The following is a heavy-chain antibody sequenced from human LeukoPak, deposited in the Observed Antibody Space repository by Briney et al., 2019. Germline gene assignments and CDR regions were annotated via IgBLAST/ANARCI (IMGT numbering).Heavy chain of an antibody. V-gene: IGHV3-30-3*01. CDR2: ISYDGSNK. J-gene: IGHJ3*02. D-gene: IGHD1-26*01. Sequence: GGSLRLSCAASGFTFSSYAMHWVRQAPGKGLEWVAVISYDGSNKYYADSVKGRFTISRDNSKNTLYLQMNSLRAEDTAVYYCARLTPRMYSGSYYGGKSAFDIWGQGTMVTVSS. CDR1: GFTFSSYA. CDR3: ARLTPRMYSGSYYGGKSAFDI.